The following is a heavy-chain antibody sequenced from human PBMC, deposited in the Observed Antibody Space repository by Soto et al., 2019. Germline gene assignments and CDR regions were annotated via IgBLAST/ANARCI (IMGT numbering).Heavy chain of an antibody. CDR3: ARDRRYRNDY. Sequence: GGSLRLSCAASGFTFSSYAMHWVRQAPGKGLEWVAVISYDGSNKYYADSVKGRFTISRDNSKNTLYLQMNSLRAEDTAVYYCARDRRYRNDYWGQGTLVTVSS. CDR1: GFTFSSYA. V-gene: IGHV3-30-3*01. D-gene: IGHD5-18*01. CDR2: ISYDGSNK. J-gene: IGHJ4*02.